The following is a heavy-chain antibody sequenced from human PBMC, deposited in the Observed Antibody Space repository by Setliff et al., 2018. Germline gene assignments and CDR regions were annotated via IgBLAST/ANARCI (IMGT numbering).Heavy chain of an antibody. V-gene: IGHV4-4*07. CDR2: IYTRGNT. J-gene: IGHJ6*03. D-gene: IGHD2-21*02. Sequence: SETLSLTCSVSGASITSHNWSWIRQAAGKGLEWIGRIYTRGNTNYNPSLRSRVTMSVDTSKNQFSLKVTSVTAADTAVYYCTRDLWGDDYYYNNMDVWGKGTTVTVSS. CDR1: GASITSHN. CDR3: TRDLWGDDYYYNNMDV.